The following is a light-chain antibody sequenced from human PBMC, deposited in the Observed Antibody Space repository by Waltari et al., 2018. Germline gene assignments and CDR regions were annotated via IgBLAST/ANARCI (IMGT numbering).Light chain of an antibody. CDR3: CSYAGSSVV. Sequence: QSALTQPASVSGSPGQSITISCTGTSSDVGSYNLVSWYQQHPGKAPKLMIYEVSKRPSGVSNRFSGSKSGNTASLTISGLQAEDEADYCCCSYAGSSVVFGGGTKLTVL. V-gene: IGLV2-23*02. CDR2: EVS. CDR1: SSDVGSYNL. J-gene: IGLJ2*01.